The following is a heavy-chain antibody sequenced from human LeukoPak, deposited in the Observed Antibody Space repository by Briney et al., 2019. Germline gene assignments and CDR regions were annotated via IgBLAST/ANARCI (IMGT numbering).Heavy chain of an antibody. J-gene: IGHJ4*02. CDR3: ARQPYGDSGGYFDY. Sequence: SETLSLTCTVSGGSISSKSYYWGWIRQPPGKGLESIGSKSNSGSSYYNPSLKSRVTMSIDTPNNQFSLKLDSVTAADTAVYFCARQPYGDSGGYFDYWGQGALVTVSS. CDR1: GGSISSKSYY. D-gene: IGHD4-17*01. V-gene: IGHV4-39*07. CDR2: KSNSGSS.